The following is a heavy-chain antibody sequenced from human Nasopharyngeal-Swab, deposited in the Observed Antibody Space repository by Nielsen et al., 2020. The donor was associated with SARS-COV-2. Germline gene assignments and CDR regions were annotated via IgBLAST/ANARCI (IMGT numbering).Heavy chain of an antibody. V-gene: IGHV3-7*04. CDR1: GFTFSSYW. CDR3: ARGHNWSFDY. D-gene: IGHD1-1*01. Sequence: GGSLRLSCAASGFTFSSYWMNWVRQAPGKGLEWVANIKQDGSEKPYVDSVRGRFTISRDNAKNSVYLQMNSLRAEDTAVYYCARGHNWSFDYGGQGNLVNVSA. J-gene: IGHJ4*02. CDR2: IKQDGSEK.